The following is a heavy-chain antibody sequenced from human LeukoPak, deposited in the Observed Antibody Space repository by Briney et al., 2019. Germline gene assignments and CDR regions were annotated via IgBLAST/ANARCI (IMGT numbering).Heavy chain of an antibody. CDR1: DGSITYYY. CDR3: ARYSSGYYSVFDY. V-gene: IGHV4-59*01. Sequence: PSETLSLTCTVSDGSITYYYWAWMRQPPGKGLEWIGYIYSSGTTNYNPSLKSRVTISVATSKNQVSLNLRSVTAADTAVYYCARYSSGYYSVFDYWGPGTLVTVSS. CDR2: IYSSGTT. D-gene: IGHD3-22*01. J-gene: IGHJ4*02.